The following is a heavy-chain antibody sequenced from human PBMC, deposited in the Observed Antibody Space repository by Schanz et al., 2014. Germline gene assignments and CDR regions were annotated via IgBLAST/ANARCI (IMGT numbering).Heavy chain of an antibody. Sequence: EVQLLESGGGLVQPGGSLRLSCAASGFTFSSYAMSWVRQAPGKGLEWVSAISGSGGSTYYADSVKGRFTISRDNSNKTVDLQMNSLRAEDTALYYCVRDELLWFGEVLSLDYWGQGALGTVSS. CDR1: GFTFSSYA. D-gene: IGHD3-10*01. CDR2: ISGSGGST. V-gene: IGHV3-23*01. CDR3: VRDELLWFGEVLSLDY. J-gene: IGHJ4*02.